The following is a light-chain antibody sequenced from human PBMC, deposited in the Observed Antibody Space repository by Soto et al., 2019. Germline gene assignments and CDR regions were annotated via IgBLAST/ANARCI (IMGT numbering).Light chain of an antibody. CDR2: VIS. J-gene: IGKJ1*01. CDR1: QSVSSN. V-gene: IGKV3D-15*01. Sequence: EIVMTQSPATLSVSPGERATLSCRASQSVSSNLAWYQQKPGQAPRLLIYVISNRATGIPDRFSGSGSGTEFTLTISSLQSEDFAVYYCQQYNNWPRTFGQGTKVDIK. CDR3: QQYNNWPRT.